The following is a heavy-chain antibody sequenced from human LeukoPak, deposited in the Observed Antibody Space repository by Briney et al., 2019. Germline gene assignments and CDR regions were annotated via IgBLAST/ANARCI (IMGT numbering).Heavy chain of an antibody. Sequence: HPGGSLRLSCAASGFGFSDYWIHWVRHAPGKGLEWVARINPDGSSTMYADSLKGRFTISRDNAKNTLYLQMNSLRADDTAVYYCARRGLDSSWLPSTLDSWGQGTLVTVSS. V-gene: IGHV3-74*03. J-gene: IGHJ4*02. CDR2: INPDGSST. CDR3: ARRGLDSSWLPSTLDS. D-gene: IGHD6-13*01. CDR1: GFGFSDYW.